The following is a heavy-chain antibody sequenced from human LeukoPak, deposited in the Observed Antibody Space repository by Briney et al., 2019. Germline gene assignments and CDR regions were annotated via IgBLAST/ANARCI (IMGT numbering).Heavy chain of an antibody. CDR1: GFTFSSYA. Sequence: GGSLRLSCAASGFTFSSYAMHWVRQAPGKGLEWVAVISYDGSNKYYADSVKGRFTISRDNSKNTLYLQMNSLRAQDTAVYYCAKDKEMGATTGFFDYWGQGTLVTVSS. J-gene: IGHJ4*02. V-gene: IGHV3-30*04. CDR2: ISYDGSNK. D-gene: IGHD1-26*01. CDR3: AKDKEMGATTGFFDY.